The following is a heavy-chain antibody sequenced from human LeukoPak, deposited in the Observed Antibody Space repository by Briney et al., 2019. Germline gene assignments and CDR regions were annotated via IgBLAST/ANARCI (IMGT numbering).Heavy chain of an antibody. Sequence: SETLSLTCTVSAYSISSNYYWGWIRQPPGKGLEWIGSFFHSGSTYYNPSLKSRVTMSVDTSKNQFSLKLSSVTAADTAVYYCARRRDSDYYDSSGRDYYYYMDVWGKGTTVTISS. J-gene: IGHJ6*03. D-gene: IGHD3-22*01. CDR3: ARRRDSDYYDSSGRDYYYYMDV. CDR2: FFHSGST. V-gene: IGHV4-38-2*02. CDR1: AYSISSNYY.